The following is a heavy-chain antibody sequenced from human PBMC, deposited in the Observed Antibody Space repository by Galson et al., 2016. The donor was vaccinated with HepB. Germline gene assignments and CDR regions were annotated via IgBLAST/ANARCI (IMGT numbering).Heavy chain of an antibody. CDR1: GYTFTTYG. D-gene: IGHD3-3*01. V-gene: IGHV1-3*01. CDR3: ARSGNEWSVDY. Sequence: SVKVSCKASGYTFTTYGIQWVRQAPGQRLEWIGWYNAGNGDPRYSQNFQGRVTFTRDTSAGTAYMELSSLRSEDTAVYFCARSGNEWSVDYWGQGTLVSVSS. J-gene: IGHJ4*02. CDR2: YNAGNGDP.